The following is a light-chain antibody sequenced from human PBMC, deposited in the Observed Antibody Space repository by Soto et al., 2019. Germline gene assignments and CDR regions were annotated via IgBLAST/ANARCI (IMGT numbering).Light chain of an antibody. V-gene: IGKV3-11*01. CDR3: QQRSSWPRT. Sequence: EIVLTQSPATLSLSPGERATLSCRASQSVRSYLAWYQQKPGQAPRLLIYDASNRATGIPARFSGSGSGTDFTLTISSLEPEDFALYYCQQRSSWPRTFGQGTKVEIK. CDR1: QSVRSY. J-gene: IGKJ1*01. CDR2: DAS.